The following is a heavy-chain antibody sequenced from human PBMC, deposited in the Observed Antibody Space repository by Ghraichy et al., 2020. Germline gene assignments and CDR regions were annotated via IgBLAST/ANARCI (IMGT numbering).Heavy chain of an antibody. CDR1: GGSFSGYY. J-gene: IGHJ4*02. V-gene: IGHV4-34*01. CDR2: INHSGST. CDR3: ARGGYCSGGSCPGY. D-gene: IGHD2-15*01. Sequence: SETLSLTCAVYGGSFSGYYWSWIRQPPGKGLEWIGEINHSGSTNYNPSLKSRVTISVDTSKNQFSLKLSSVTAADTAVYYCARGGYCSGGSCPGYWGQGTLVTVSS.